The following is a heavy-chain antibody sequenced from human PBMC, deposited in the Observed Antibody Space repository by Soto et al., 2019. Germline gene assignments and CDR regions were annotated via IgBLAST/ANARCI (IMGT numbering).Heavy chain of an antibody. V-gene: IGHV1-8*01. CDR2: MNPNSGNT. Sequence: ASVKVSCKASGYTFTSYDINWVRQATGQGLEWMGWMNPNSGNTGYAQKFQGRVTMTRNTSISTAYMELSSLRSEDTAVYYCARTRAKTTREYSGYDSVYWGQGTLVTVSS. CDR1: GYTFTSYD. D-gene: IGHD5-12*01. CDR3: ARTRAKTTREYSGYDSVY. J-gene: IGHJ4*02.